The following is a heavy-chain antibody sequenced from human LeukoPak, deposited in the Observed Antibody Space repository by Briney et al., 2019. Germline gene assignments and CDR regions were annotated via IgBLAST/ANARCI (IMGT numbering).Heavy chain of an antibody. CDR1: GFTFSRNA. CDR3: AKDANYFDSGSYLIPFDF. Sequence: GGSLRLSCAASGFTFSRNAMNWVRQAPGKGLEWVASISGNGVGTYYADSVKGRFNISRDNSKNTLYLQMNSLRTEDTAVYHCAKDANYFDSGSYLIPFDFWGQGTLVIVSS. V-gene: IGHV3-23*01. CDR2: ISGNGVGT. D-gene: IGHD3-22*01. J-gene: IGHJ4*02.